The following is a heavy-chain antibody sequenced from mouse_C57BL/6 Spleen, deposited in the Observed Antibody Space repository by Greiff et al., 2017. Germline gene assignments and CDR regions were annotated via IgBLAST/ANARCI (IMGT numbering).Heavy chain of an antibody. D-gene: IGHD2-12*01. CDR2: ISSGSSTI. J-gene: IGHJ1*03. Sequence: EVQVVESGGGLVKPGGSLKLSCAASGFTFSDYGMHWVRQAPEKGLEWVAYISSGSSTIYYADTVKGRFTISRDNAKNTLFLQMTSLRSEDTAMYYCARSSYDGWYFDVWGTGTTVTVSS. V-gene: IGHV5-17*01. CDR1: GFTFSDYG. CDR3: ARSSYDGWYFDV.